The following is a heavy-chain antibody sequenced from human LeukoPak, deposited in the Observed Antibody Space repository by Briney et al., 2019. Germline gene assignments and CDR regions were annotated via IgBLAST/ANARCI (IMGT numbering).Heavy chain of an antibody. CDR1: GFTFSSYG. V-gene: IGHV3-21*01. CDR2: ISSSSSYI. J-gene: IGHJ6*03. CDR3: ASRDIVVVPAAMKYSSSWQTPYYYYYYMDV. D-gene: IGHD2-2*01. Sequence: MTGGSLRLSCAASGFTFSSYGMSWVRQAPGKGLEWVSSISSSSSYIYYADSVKGRFTISRANAKNSLYLQMNSLRAEDTAVYYCASRDIVVVPAAMKYSSSWQTPYYYYYYMDVWGKGTTVTVSS.